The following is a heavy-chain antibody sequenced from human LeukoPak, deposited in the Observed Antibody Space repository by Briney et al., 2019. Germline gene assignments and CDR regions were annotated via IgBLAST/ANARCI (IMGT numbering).Heavy chain of an antibody. CDR2: IYTGGST. J-gene: IGHJ3*02. CDR3: AREGYEDAFDI. Sequence: VGSLRLSCAASGFTVSSNYMSWVRQAPGKGLEWVSVIYTGGSTYYADSVKGRFTISRDNSKNTLYLQMNSLRAEDTAVYYCAREGYEDAFDIWGQGTMVTVSS. D-gene: IGHD3-3*01. CDR1: GFTVSSNY. V-gene: IGHV3-53*01.